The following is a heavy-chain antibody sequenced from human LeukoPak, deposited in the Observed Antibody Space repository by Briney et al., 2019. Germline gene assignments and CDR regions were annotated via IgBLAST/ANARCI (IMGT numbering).Heavy chain of an antibody. CDR3: ARSSGWFQLYWYFDL. J-gene: IGHJ2*01. Sequence: PGGSLRLSCAASGFTFSRYAMYWVRQAPGKGLEWVAVISYDGSNKYYADSVKGRFTISRDNSKNTLYLQMNSLRAEDTAVYYCARSSGWFQLYWYFDLWGRGTLVTVSS. D-gene: IGHD6-19*01. CDR2: ISYDGSNK. CDR1: GFTFSRYA. V-gene: IGHV3-30-3*01.